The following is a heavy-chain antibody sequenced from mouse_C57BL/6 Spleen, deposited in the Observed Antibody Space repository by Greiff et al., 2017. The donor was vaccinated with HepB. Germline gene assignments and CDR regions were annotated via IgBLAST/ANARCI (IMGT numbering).Heavy chain of an antibody. Sequence: VQLQQSGAELVKPGASVKISCKASGYAFSSYWMNWVKQRPGKGLEWIGQIYPGDGDTNYNGKFKGKATLTADKSSSTAYMQLSSLTSEDSAVYFCARAPHYYGSSYWFAYWGQGTLVTVSA. V-gene: IGHV1-80*01. D-gene: IGHD1-1*01. J-gene: IGHJ3*01. CDR2: IYPGDGDT. CDR1: GYAFSSYW. CDR3: ARAPHYYGSSYWFAY.